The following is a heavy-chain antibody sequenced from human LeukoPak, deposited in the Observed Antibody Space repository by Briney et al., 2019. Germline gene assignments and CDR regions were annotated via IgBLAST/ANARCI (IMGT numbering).Heavy chain of an antibody. CDR3: ARQGRAVAGKGRSGFDP. CDR1: GGSISSSSYY. CDR2: IYYSGST. J-gene: IGHJ5*02. D-gene: IGHD6-19*01. V-gene: IGHV4-39*01. Sequence: PSETLSLTCTVPGGSISSSSYYWGWIRQPPGKWLEWIGSIYYSGSTYYNPSLKSRVTISVDTSKNQFSLKLSSVTAADTAVYYCARQGRAVAGKGRSGFDPWGQGTLVTVSS.